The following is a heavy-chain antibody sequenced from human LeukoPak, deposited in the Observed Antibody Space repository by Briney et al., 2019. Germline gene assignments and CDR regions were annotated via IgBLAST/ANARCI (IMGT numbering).Heavy chain of an antibody. D-gene: IGHD5-24*01. J-gene: IGHJ4*02. V-gene: IGHV4-31*03. Sequence: PSGTLSLTCTVSGGSISSGGYYWSWIRQHPGKGLEWIGYIYYSGSTYYNPSLKSRVTTSVDTSKNQFSLKLSSVTAADTAVYYCARNRDGYNEIFDYWGQGTLVTVSS. CDR3: ARNRDGYNEIFDY. CDR2: IYYSGST. CDR1: GGSISSGGYY.